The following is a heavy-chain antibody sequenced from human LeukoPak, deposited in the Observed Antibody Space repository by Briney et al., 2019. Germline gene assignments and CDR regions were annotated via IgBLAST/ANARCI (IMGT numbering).Heavy chain of an antibody. D-gene: IGHD4-17*01. CDR3: AKTYGDYSGGAFDI. CDR2: IIPIFGTA. J-gene: IGHJ3*02. V-gene: IGHV1-69*13. CDR1: GGTFSSYA. Sequence: ASVKVSCKASGGTFSSYAISWVRQAPGQGLEWMGGIIPIFGTANYAQKFQGRVTITVDESTSTAYMELSSLRSEDTAVYYCAKTYGDYSGGAFDIWGQGTMVTVSS.